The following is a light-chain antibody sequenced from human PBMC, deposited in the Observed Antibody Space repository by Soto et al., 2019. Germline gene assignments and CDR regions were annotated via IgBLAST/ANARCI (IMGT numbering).Light chain of an antibody. CDR2: GAS. J-gene: IGKJ1*01. Sequence: EIVLTQSPGTLSFSQGERATLSCRASQSVSSSYLAWYQQKPGQAPRLLIYGASSRATGIPDRFSGSGSGTAFTLTISRLEPEDFAVYYCQQYGSSPTGTFGQGTKVEIK. CDR3: QQYGSSPTGT. V-gene: IGKV3-20*01. CDR1: QSVSSSY.